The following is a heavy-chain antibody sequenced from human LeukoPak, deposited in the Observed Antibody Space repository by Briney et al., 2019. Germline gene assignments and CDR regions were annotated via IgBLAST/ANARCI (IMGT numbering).Heavy chain of an antibody. D-gene: IGHD2-15*01. CDR2: ISSSSSYI. Sequence: GGSLRLSCAASGFTFSSYSMNWVRQAPGKGLEWVSSISSSSSYIYYADSVKGRFTISRDNAKNSLYLQMNSLRAEDTAVYYCARGVGKSGAFDIWGRGTMVTVSS. V-gene: IGHV3-21*01. CDR3: ARGVGKSGAFDI. J-gene: IGHJ3*02. CDR1: GFTFSSYS.